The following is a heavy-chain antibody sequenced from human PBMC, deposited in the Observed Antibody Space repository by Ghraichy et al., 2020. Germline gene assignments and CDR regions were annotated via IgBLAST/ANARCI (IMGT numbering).Heavy chain of an antibody. Sequence: SETLSLTCTVSGDSISSISYYWGWIRQPPGKGLEWIGSVFYSGNTYYNPSLKSRLTISVDTSMNQFSLQLSSVTAANTAVYYCARHSDSSGAWFDPWGQGTLVTVSS. V-gene: IGHV4-39*01. CDR1: GDSISSISYY. J-gene: IGHJ5*02. D-gene: IGHD6-19*01. CDR2: VFYSGNT. CDR3: ARHSDSSGAWFDP.